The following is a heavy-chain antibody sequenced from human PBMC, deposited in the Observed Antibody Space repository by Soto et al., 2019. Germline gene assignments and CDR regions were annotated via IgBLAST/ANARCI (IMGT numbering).Heavy chain of an antibody. J-gene: IGHJ4*02. CDR1: GGTSSSGDYY. CDR3: ASRKSSPYFDY. CDR2: IYYSGST. D-gene: IGHD3-10*01. V-gene: IGHV4-30-4*01. Sequence: PSETLSLTSTVSGGTSSSGDYYWSWIRQPPGKGLEWIGNIYYSGSTYYNPSLKSRVTISIDTSKNQFSLKLSSVTAADTAVYYCASRKSSPYFDYWGQGTLVTVSS.